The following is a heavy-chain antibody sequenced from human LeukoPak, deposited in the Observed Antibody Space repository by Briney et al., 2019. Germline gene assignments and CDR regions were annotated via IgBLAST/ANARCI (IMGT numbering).Heavy chain of an antibody. CDR2: IKQDGSEK. CDR1: GFTLSTYW. Sequence: PGGSLRLSCAASGFTLSTYWMTWVRQAPGKGLEWVASIKQDGSEKYYVDSVKGRFTISRDNAKNSLYLQMSSLRGEDTAVYYCARYTSSWHAYDIWGQGTIATVSS. D-gene: IGHD6-13*01. V-gene: IGHV3-7*05. J-gene: IGHJ3*02. CDR3: ARYTSSWHAYDI.